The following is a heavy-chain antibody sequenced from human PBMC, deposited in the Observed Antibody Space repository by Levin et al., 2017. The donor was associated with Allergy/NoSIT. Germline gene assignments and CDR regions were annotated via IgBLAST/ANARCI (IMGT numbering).Heavy chain of an antibody. V-gene: IGHV4-34*01. D-gene: IGHD6-6*01. CDR1: GGSFSGYY. CDR3: ARGRKGYSSSVGYYYDYMDV. Sequence: SETLSLTCAVYGGSFSGYYWSWIRQPPGKGLEWIGEINHSGSTNYNPSLKSRVTISVDTSKNQFSLKLSSVTAADTAVYYCARGRKGYSSSVGYYYDYMDVWGKGTTVTVSS. CDR2: INHSGST. J-gene: IGHJ6*03.